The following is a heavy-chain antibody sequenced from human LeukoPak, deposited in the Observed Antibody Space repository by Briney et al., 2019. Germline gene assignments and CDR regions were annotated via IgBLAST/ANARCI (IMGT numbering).Heavy chain of an antibody. V-gene: IGHV3-48*01. J-gene: IGHJ4*02. CDR2: ISSSSSTI. CDR1: GFTFSSYS. CDR3: ARASYGDYSYFDY. Sequence: PGGSLRLSCAASGFTFSSYSMNWVRQAPGKGLEWVSYISSSSSTIYYADSVKGRFTISRDNAKNSLYLQMNSLRAEDTAVYYCARASYGDYSYFDYWGQGTLVTVSS. D-gene: IGHD4-17*01.